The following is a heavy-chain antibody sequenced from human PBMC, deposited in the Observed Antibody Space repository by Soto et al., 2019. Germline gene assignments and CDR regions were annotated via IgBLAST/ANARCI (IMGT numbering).Heavy chain of an antibody. CDR3: VSRIPSLVFDY. D-gene: IGHD3-16*01. V-gene: IGHV3-53*01. Sequence: EVHLVESGGALIQPGGSLRLSCGASGLSVSDNYMGWVRQAPGRGLEWVSVMYAGGDTHYADSVKGRFTISRDKSENTLYLQMNSLRDEDTGVYCCVSRIPSLVFDYWGLGTLVTVSS. CDR2: MYAGGDT. CDR1: GLSVSDNY. J-gene: IGHJ4*01.